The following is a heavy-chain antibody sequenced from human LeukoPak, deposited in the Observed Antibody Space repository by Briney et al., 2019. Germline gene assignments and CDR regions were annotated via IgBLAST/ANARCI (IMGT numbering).Heavy chain of an antibody. D-gene: IGHD2-2*01. V-gene: IGHV3-74*01. CDR2: INSDGSTT. CDR3: ARDHPRTGYYYSASCYASWFDP. Sequence: GGSLRLSCAASGFTFSSYWMHWVRQAPGKGLLWVSRINSDGSTTNYADSVKGRFTISRDNAKNTLYLQMNSLRAEDTAVYYCARDHPRTGYYYSASCYASWFDPWGQGTLVTVSS. CDR1: GFTFSSYW. J-gene: IGHJ5*02.